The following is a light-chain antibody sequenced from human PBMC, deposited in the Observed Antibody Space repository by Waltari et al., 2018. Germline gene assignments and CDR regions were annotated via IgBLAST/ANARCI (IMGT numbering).Light chain of an antibody. CDR1: SSNIGSNY. J-gene: IGLJ3*02. Sequence: SVLTQPPSASGTPGQRVTISCSGSSSNIGSNYVYWYQQLPGTAPKLPIYRNNQRPSGVPDRFSGSKPGTSASLAISGLRSEDEADYYCAAWDDSLSGPVFGGGTKLTVL. CDR2: RNN. CDR3: AAWDDSLSGPV. V-gene: IGLV1-47*01.